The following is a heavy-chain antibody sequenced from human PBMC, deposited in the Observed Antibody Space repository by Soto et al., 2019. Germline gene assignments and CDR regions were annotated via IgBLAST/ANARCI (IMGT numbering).Heavy chain of an antibody. D-gene: IGHD1-26*01. J-gene: IGHJ4*02. V-gene: IGHV1-2*04. Sequence: ASVKVSCKASGYTFTGYYMHWVLQAPGQGLEWMGWINPNSGGTNYAQKFQGWVTMTRDTSISTAYMELSRLRSDDTAVYYCAREDPEWELDFWGQGTRVTVSS. CDR2: INPNSGGT. CDR1: GYTFTGYY. CDR3: AREDPEWELDF.